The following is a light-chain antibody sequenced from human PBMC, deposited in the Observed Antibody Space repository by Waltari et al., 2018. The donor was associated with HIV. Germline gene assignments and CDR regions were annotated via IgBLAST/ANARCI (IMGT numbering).Light chain of an antibody. Sequence: SYELTQPPSVSVSPGQTARVTCSGDALPKRYAYWYQQRPGQAPVLLIFRDTERHSGIPERFSSSSSGTTVTLTIRAVQAEDEADYYCQSTDSSGVYWVFGGGTTLTVL. CDR2: RDT. J-gene: IGLJ3*02. CDR1: ALPKRY. CDR3: QSTDSSGVYWV. V-gene: IGLV3-25*03.